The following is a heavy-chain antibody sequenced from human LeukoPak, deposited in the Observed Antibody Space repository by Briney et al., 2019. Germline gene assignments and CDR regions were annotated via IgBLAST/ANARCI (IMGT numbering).Heavy chain of an antibody. V-gene: IGHV4-59*01. CDR3: ARWSSGWTRGAPELIWYFDL. J-gene: IGHJ2*01. Sequence: PSETLSLTCTVSGGSISSYYWSWIRQPPGKGLEWIGYIYYSGSTNYNPSLKSRVTISVDTSKNQFSLKLSSATAADTAVYYCARWSSGWTRGAPELIWYFDLWGRGTLVTVSS. CDR1: GGSISSYY. CDR2: IYYSGST. D-gene: IGHD6-19*01.